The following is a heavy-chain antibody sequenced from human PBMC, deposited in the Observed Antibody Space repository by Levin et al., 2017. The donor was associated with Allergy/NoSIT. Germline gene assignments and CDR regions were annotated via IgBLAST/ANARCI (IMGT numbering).Heavy chain of an antibody. V-gene: IGHV4-61*01. Sequence: SQTLSLTCTVSGGSVSSGSYNWHWIRQPPGKGLEWIAYTYYSGSTNYNPSLKSRVTISVDTSKNQFSLKLSSVTAADTAVYYCAAFVRPAVAGTDYFDYWGQGTLVTVSS. CDR2: TYYSGST. D-gene: IGHD6-19*01. CDR3: AAFVRPAVAGTDYFDY. CDR1: GGSVSSGSYN. J-gene: IGHJ4*02.